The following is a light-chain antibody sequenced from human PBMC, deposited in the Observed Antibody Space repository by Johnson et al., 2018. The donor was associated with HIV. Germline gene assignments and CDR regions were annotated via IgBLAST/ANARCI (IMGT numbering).Light chain of an antibody. V-gene: IGLV1-51*01. CDR3: GTWDSSLSAGGV. J-gene: IGLJ1*01. CDR1: SSNIGNNY. Sequence: QPVLTQPPSMSAAPGQRVTISCSGSSSNIGNNYVSWYQQVPGAAPKLLIYDNNRRPSGIPDRFSGSKSGTSATLGITGLQTGDEADYYCGTWDSSLSAGGVVGTGTKVAVL. CDR2: DNN.